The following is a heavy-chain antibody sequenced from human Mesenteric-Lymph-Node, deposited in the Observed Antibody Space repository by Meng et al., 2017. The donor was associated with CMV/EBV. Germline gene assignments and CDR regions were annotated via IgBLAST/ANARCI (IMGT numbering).Heavy chain of an antibody. J-gene: IGHJ5*01. V-gene: IGHV1-18*04. D-gene: IGHD2-2*01. CDR3: ARDFRDCGSSSCYWGWFDS. CDR2: ISTYNGNT. CDR1: GYTFTIYY. Sequence: ASVKVSCKASGYTFTIYYMHWVRQAPGQGLEWMGWISTYNGNTIYAQKFQGRVTMTTDTSTSTAYMGLRSLTSDDTAVYYCARDFRDCGSSSCYWGWFDSWGQGTLVTVS.